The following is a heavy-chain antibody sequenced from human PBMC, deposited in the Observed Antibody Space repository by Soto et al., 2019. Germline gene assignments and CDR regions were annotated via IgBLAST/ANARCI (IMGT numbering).Heavy chain of an antibody. CDR3: TTGKVDGTRDY. CDR1: GFTFSNAR. J-gene: IGHJ4*02. V-gene: IGHV3-15*01. Sequence: GGSLRLSCAASGFTFSNARISWVRQPPGKGLEWVGRIKSKTDGGTTDYVAPVKGRFIISRDDSKNMVYLQMNSLKTEDTAMYYCTTGKVDGTRDYLGQGTLLPVSP. D-gene: IGHD1-7*01. CDR2: IKSKTDGGTT.